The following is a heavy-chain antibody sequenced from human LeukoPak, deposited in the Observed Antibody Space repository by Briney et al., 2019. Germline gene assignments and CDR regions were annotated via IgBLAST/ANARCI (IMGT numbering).Heavy chain of an antibody. D-gene: IGHD2-15*01. V-gene: IGHV4-4*09. CDR3: ARLLRWSEDGFDI. Sequence: SETLSLTCTVSGGSISTYFWSWIRQSPGKGLEWIGYVHASGSTNYNPSLESRVTISIDTSKNQFSLTLSFVTAADTAAYYCARLLRWSEDGFDIWGQGTVVAISS. CDR1: GGSISTYF. J-gene: IGHJ3*02. CDR2: VHASGST.